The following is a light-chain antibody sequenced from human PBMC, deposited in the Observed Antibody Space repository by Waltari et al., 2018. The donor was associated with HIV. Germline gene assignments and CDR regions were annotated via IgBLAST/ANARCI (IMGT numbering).Light chain of an antibody. CDR3: ATWDDSLSGSL. V-gene: IGLV1-47*01. J-gene: IGLJ2*01. CDR2: RNN. Sequence: QSVLTQPPSASGTPGQRVTISCSGSSSNIGSNYVYWYQHLPGTAPKLLIYRNNLRPSGVPGRFSGSKSGTSASLAISGLRSEDETDYYCATWDDSLSGSLFGGGTKLTVL. CDR1: SSNIGSNY.